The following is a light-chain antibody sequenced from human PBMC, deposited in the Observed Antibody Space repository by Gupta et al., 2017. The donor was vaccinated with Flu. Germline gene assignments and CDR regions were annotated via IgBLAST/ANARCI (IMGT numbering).Light chain of an antibody. CDR1: SSDVGGYNY. J-gene: IGLJ3*02. Sequence: SIAISCTGSSSDVGGYNYVSWYQHHPGKAPKRGISEVSNRPSGVSNRFSGSKSGNTASLTISGLQAEDEADYYCSSYTSSSNKLFGGGTKLTVL. CDR3: SSYTSSSNKL. V-gene: IGLV2-14*01. CDR2: EVS.